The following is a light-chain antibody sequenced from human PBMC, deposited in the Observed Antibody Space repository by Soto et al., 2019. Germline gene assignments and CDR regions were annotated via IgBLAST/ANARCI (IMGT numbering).Light chain of an antibody. V-gene: IGLV1-40*01. Sequence: QSVLTQPPSVSGAPGQRVTITRTESSSNIGAGYDVHWYQHLPGTAPRLLIYVNINRPSGVPDRFSGSKSGTSASLAITGLQAEDEADYYCQSYDSLSGFVVFGGRTKLTVL. CDR1: SSNIGAGYD. CDR2: VNI. CDR3: QSYDSLSGFVV. J-gene: IGLJ2*01.